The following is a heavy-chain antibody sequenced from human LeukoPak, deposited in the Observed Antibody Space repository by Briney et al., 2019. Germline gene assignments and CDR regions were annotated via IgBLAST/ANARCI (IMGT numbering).Heavy chain of an antibody. Sequence: GGSLRLSCAASGFTFSSYAMSWVRQAPGKGLEWVSVISGSGGSTYYADSVKGRFTISRDNSKNTLYLQMNSLRAEDTAVYYCARDRPNSSGWYRGPKGYYFDYWGQGTLVTVSS. CDR1: GFTFSSYA. CDR3: ARDRPNSSGWYRGPKGYYFDY. V-gene: IGHV3-23*01. D-gene: IGHD6-19*01. J-gene: IGHJ4*02. CDR2: ISGSGGST.